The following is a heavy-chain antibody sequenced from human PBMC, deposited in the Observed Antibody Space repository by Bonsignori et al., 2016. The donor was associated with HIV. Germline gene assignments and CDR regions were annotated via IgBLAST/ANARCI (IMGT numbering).Heavy chain of an antibody. CDR3: ARTLNAEYFHH. V-gene: IGHV4-34*01. CDR2: INHSGST. CDR1: WVLQWLL. Sequence: SETLVPHLRCLWWVLQWLLLELDPPAPRKGLEWIGEINHSGSTNYNPSLKSRVTISADTSKNQFSLKLTSVTAADTALYYCARTLNAEYFHHWGQGTLVTVSS. J-gene: IGHJ1*01.